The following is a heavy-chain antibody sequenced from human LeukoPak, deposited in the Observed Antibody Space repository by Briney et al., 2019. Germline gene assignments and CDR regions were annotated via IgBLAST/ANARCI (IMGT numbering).Heavy chain of an antibody. J-gene: IGHJ4*02. Sequence: SETLSLTCAVYCGSFSGHYWSWIRQPPGKGLEWIGEINHSGSTNYNPSLKSRVTISVDTSKNQFSLKLSSVTAADTAVYYCARGYSYGYLLSPDFDYWGQGTLVTVSS. CDR1: CGSFSGHY. D-gene: IGHD5-18*01. CDR2: INHSGST. CDR3: ARGYSYGYLLSPDFDY. V-gene: IGHV4-34*01.